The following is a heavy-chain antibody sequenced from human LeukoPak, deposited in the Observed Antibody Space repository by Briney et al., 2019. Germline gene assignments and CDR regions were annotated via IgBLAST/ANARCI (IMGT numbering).Heavy chain of an antibody. CDR1: GGSISSYY. J-gene: IGHJ4*02. D-gene: IGHD1-14*01. CDR3: ARGRGNQYYFDY. V-gene: IGHV4-59*12. Sequence: PSETLSLTCTVSGGSISSYYWSWIRQPPGKGLEWIGYIYYSGSTNYNPSLKSRVTISVDTSKNQFSLKLSSVTAADTAVYYCARGRGNQYYFDYWGQGTLVTVSS. CDR2: IYYSGST.